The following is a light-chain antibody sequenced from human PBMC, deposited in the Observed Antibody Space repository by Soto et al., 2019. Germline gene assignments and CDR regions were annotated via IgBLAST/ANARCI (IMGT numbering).Light chain of an antibody. CDR1: SSNIGAGYD. J-gene: IGLJ3*02. CDR2: GNS. CDR3: QSYDSGLSAL. V-gene: IGLV1-40*01. Sequence: QSVLTQPPSVSGAPGQRVTISCTGSSSNIGAGYDVHWYQQLPGTAPKLLIYGNSNRPSGVPDRFSGSKSGTSASLAITGLQAEAEAAYCCQSYDSGLSALFGGGTTLTVL.